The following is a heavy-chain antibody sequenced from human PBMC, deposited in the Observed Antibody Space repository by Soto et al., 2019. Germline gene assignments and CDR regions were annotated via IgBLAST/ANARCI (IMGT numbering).Heavy chain of an antibody. Sequence: PXETLSLPWAVDGGSFSGYYWSWIRQPPGKGLEWIGEINHSGSTNYNPSLKSRVTISVDTSKNQFSLKLSSVTAADTAVYYCARNFAGATKRVDTWAQGTLVTVSS. CDR2: INHSGST. D-gene: IGHD1-26*01. J-gene: IGHJ5*02. V-gene: IGHV4-34*01. CDR1: GGSFSGYY. CDR3: ARNFAGATKRVDT.